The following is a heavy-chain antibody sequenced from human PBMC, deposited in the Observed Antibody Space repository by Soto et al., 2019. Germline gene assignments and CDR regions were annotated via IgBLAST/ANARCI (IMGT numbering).Heavy chain of an antibody. CDR1: GYTFSTSV. J-gene: IGHJ6*02. D-gene: IGHD6-6*01. V-gene: IGHV1-18*01. CDR3: AREGPRPYYYYGMDV. CDR2: ISTYNGDA. Sequence: QAQLEQSGAEVKKPGASVKVSCKSSGYTFSTSVIRWVRQATGQVLEWIGRISTYNGDANYAQRFQGRVPMTTDTSKSTTVRELRSLRSDDTAVYYCAREGPRPYYYYGMDVWGQGTTVTVSS.